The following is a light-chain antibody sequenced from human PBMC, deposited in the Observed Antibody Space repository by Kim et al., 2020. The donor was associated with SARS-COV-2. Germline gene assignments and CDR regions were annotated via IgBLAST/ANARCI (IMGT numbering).Light chain of an antibody. CDR2: RDN. CDR3: QVWDSRTVV. Sequence: SYELTQPLSVSVALGQTATIPCGGNNIENKNVHWYHQRPGQAPVLVMYRDNKRPSGIPERLSGSNSGNTATLTISRVEAGVEGDYYCQVWDSRTVVFGGG. V-gene: IGLV3-9*01. CDR1: NIENKN. J-gene: IGLJ2*01.